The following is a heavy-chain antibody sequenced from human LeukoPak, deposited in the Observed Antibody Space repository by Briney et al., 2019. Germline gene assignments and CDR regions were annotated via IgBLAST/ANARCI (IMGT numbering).Heavy chain of an antibody. J-gene: IGHJ4*02. Sequence: PSETLSLXCAVYGGSCSGYYWSWIRQPPGKGLESIGEINHSGSTNYNPSLKSRVTIPVDTSKNQFSLKLSSVTAADTAVYYCARGRYSSGRYFDYWGQGTLVTVSS. V-gene: IGHV4-34*01. CDR1: GGSCSGYY. CDR3: ARGRYSSGRYFDY. CDR2: INHSGST. D-gene: IGHD6-19*01.